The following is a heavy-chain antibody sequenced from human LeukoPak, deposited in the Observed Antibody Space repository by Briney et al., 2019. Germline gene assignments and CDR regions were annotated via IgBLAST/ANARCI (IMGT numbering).Heavy chain of an antibody. CDR2: IYHSAGST. Sequence: NPSETLSLTCTVSGGSISGYYWSWIRQPPGKGLEWIGYIYHSAGSTNYNPSLRSRASISGDTSNNQFSLKLTSVTAADTAVYYCARMDFWSGYPLGVDVWGKGTTVTVSS. V-gene: IGHV4-59*01. D-gene: IGHD3-3*01. CDR1: GGSISGYY. J-gene: IGHJ6*03. CDR3: ARMDFWSGYPLGVDV.